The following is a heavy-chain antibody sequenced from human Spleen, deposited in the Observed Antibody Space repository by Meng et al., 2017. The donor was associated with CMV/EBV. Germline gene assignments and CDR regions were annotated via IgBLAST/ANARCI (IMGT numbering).Heavy chain of an antibody. J-gene: IGHJ4*02. CDR3: ARDTNYLTY. Sequence: SETLSLTCTVSGTSISRRRYYWGWIRQPPGKGLEWIGSIYYSGSTDYNPSLKSRVTISVDTSKNQFSLRLNSVTAADTAVYYCARDTNYLTYWGQGKLVTVSS. CDR2: IYYSGST. V-gene: IGHV4-39*07. CDR1: GTSISRRRYY. D-gene: IGHD2-8*01.